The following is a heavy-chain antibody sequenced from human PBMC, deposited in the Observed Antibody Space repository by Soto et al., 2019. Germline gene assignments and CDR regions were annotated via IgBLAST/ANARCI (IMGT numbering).Heavy chain of an antibody. CDR3: ARRGSCYCQDY. Sequence: PSETLSLTCSVSGGSISSSSYSWGWIRQPPGKGLEWIGYIYHSGSTYYSPSLKSRLTISVDTSKNQFSLKLTSVTAADTAVYYCARRGSCYCQDYWGQGTLVTVSS. CDR2: IYHSGST. V-gene: IGHV4-39*01. J-gene: IGHJ4*02. CDR1: GGSISSSSYS. D-gene: IGHD2-15*01.